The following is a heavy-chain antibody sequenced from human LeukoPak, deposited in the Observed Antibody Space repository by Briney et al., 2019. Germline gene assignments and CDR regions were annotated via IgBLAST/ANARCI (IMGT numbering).Heavy chain of an antibody. J-gene: IGHJ6*03. Sequence: PSETLSLTCSVSGYAISSGYFWGWIRQPPGKGLEWIGTIYHSGSTYYNPSLEDRVTISVDTSKNQFSLKLSSVTAADTAVYYCARVGRLRYYYYYMDVWGKGTTVTVSS. CDR3: ARVGRLRYYYYYMDV. CDR2: IYHSGST. V-gene: IGHV4-38-2*02. CDR1: GYAISSGYF.